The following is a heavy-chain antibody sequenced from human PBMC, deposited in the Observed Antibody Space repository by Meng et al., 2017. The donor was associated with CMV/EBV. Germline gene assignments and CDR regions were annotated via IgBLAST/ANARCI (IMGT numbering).Heavy chain of an antibody. CDR3: ARAQYSSSCDY. CDR1: GGSISSGDSY. V-gene: IGHV4-30-4*08. Sequence: ESGPGRVKHSQTLSVTCTVAGGSISSGDSYWGWIRQPPGKCLEWIVYIYYSGSTYYNPSLKSRVTISVDTSKNQFSLKLSSVTAADTAVYYCARAQYSSSCDYWGQGTLVTVSS. CDR2: IYYSGST. J-gene: IGHJ4*02. D-gene: IGHD6-13*01.